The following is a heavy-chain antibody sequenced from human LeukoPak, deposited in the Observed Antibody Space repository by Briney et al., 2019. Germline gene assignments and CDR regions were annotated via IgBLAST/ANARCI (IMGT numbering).Heavy chain of an antibody. CDR2: IRASSEYT. J-gene: IGHJ3*01. CDR3: ARGKGFLEWLLYDAFDV. Sequence: GGSLRLSCAASGFTVSSNYMSWVRQAPGKGPEWVSTIRASSEYTYYADSVKGRFTISRDKSKNTVYLQMNSLRGEDTAVYYCARGKGFLEWLLYDAFDVWGRGTRVTVSS. D-gene: IGHD3-3*01. CDR1: GFTVSSNY. V-gene: IGHV3-23*01.